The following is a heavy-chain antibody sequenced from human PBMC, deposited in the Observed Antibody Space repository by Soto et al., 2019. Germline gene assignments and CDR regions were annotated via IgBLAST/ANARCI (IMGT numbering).Heavy chain of an antibody. V-gene: IGHV4-30-2*01. J-gene: IGHJ5*02. D-gene: IGHD3-16*02. CDR1: GGSISSGGYS. CDR3: ARGLGGVIVPLGWFDP. CDR2: IYHSGST. Sequence: SETLSLTCAVSGGSISSGGYSWSWIRQPPGKGLEWIGYIYHSGSTYYNPSLKSRVTISVDRSKNQFSLKLSSVTAADTAVYYCARGLGGVIVPLGWFDPWGQGTLLTVSS.